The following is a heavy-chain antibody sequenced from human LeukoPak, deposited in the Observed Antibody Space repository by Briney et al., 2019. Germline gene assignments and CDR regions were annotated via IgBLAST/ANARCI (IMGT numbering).Heavy chain of an antibody. Sequence: GASVNVSCKASGYTFTSYAMHWVRQAPGQRLEWMGWINAGNGNTKYSQKFQGRVTITRDTSASTAYMELSSLRSEDTAVYYCARSRFSILTGYSHFDYWGQGTLVTVSS. CDR2: INAGNGNT. D-gene: IGHD3-9*01. CDR3: ARSRFSILTGYSHFDY. V-gene: IGHV1-3*01. J-gene: IGHJ4*02. CDR1: GYTFTSYA.